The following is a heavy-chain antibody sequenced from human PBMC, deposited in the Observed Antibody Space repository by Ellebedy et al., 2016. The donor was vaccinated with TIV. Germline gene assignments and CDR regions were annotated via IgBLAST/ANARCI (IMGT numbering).Heavy chain of an antibody. CDR1: GGSFTGYY. D-gene: IGHD3-9*01. Sequence: GSLRLSCAVYGGSFTGYYYSWIRQPPGKGLEWIGNIYFIGHTYYNPSLKSRATISVDKSQNQFSLRLTSVTAADTAVYYCATQATGHYNFDYWGQGTLVTVSS. J-gene: IGHJ4*02. CDR2: IYFIGHT. CDR3: ATQATGHYNFDY. V-gene: IGHV4-34*01.